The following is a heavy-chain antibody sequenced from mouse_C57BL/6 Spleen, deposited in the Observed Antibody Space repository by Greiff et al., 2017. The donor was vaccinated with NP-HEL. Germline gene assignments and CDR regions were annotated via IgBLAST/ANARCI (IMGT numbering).Heavy chain of an antibody. CDR2: INPNYGTT. J-gene: IGHJ4*01. CDR3: ARSGVATGAMDY. Sequence: VQLKEPGPELVKPGASVKISCKASGYSFTDYNMNWVKQSNGKSLEWIGVINPNYGTTSYNQKFKGNATLTVDQSSSTAYMQLNSLTSEDSAVYYCARSGVATGAMDYWGQGTSVTVSS. D-gene: IGHD1-1*01. CDR1: GYSFTDYN. V-gene: IGHV1-39*01.